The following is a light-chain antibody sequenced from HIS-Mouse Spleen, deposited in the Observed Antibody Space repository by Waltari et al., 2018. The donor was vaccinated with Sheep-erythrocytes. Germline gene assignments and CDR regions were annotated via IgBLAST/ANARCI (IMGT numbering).Light chain of an antibody. V-gene: IGLV2-14*03. Sequence: QPASVSGSPGQSITISCTGTSSDVGGYNYVSWYQQHPGKAPKLMIYDVSNRPSGVSNRFSGSNSGNTATLTISGTQAMDEADYYCQAWDSSTVVFGGGTKLTVL. CDR2: DVS. CDR1: SSDVGGYNY. CDR3: QAWDSSTVV. J-gene: IGLJ2*01.